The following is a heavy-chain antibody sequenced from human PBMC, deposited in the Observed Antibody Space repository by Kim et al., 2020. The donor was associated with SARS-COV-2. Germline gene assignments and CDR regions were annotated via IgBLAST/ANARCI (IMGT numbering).Heavy chain of an antibody. CDR3: ARLTPKYSSSWYLFDY. Sequence: SLKSRVTISVDKSKNQFSRKLSSVTAADTAVYYCARLTPKYSSSWYLFDYWGQGTLVTVSS. D-gene: IGHD6-13*01. V-gene: IGHV4-4*02. J-gene: IGHJ4*02.